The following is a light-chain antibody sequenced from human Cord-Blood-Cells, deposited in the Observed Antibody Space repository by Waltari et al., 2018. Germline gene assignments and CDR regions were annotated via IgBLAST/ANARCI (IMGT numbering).Light chain of an antibody. CDR3: SSYTSSSTWV. CDR1: SSDVGGYNY. J-gene: IGLJ3*02. CDR2: DVS. Sequence: QSALTQPASVSGSPGQSITIPCTGTSSDVGGYNYASWYQQHPGKAPKPMIYDVSNRPSGVSNRFSGSKSGNTASLTISGLQAEDEADYYCSSYTSSSTWVFGGGTKLTVL. V-gene: IGLV2-14*03.